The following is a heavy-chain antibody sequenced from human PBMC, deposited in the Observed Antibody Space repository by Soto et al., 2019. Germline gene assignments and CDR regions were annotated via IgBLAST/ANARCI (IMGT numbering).Heavy chain of an antibody. CDR2: IFYSGSS. V-gene: IGHV4-39*01. CDR3: TSQYYYDSSGYYFGPVY. D-gene: IGHD3-22*01. J-gene: IGHJ4*02. Sequence: QLQLQESGPGLVKPSGTLSLTCTVSGGTISSSNYYWGWIRQPPGKGLEWIGNIFYSGSSYFNSSRKSRVAISVDTSKNQFSLKLTSLTAADTAVYYCTSQYYYDSSGYYFGPVYWGQGTLVTVSS. CDR1: GGTISSSNYY.